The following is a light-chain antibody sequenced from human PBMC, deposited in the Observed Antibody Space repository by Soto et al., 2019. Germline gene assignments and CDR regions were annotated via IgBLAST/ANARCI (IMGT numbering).Light chain of an antibody. CDR3: QHYGTSPLT. J-gene: IGKJ4*01. CDR1: QSFSSNY. CDR2: GAS. Sequence: EIVLTQSPGTLSLSPGEKATLSCRDNQSFSSNYLAWYQQKSGQAPRLLISGASIRASVIPDRVSGSGSGTDFTLTISRLEPEDFAVYYCQHYGTSPLTFGGGTKVDIK. V-gene: IGKV3-20*01.